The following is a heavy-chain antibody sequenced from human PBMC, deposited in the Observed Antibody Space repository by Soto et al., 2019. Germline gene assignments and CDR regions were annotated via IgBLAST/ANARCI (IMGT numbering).Heavy chain of an antibody. Sequence: PSATLSLTCAFYGGSFSGYYWSWIRQPPGKGLEWIGEINHSGSTNYNPSLKSRVTISVDTSKNQFSLKLSSVTAADTAVYYCARDFLSGSYRNWVQGTLVTV. CDR2: INHSGST. J-gene: IGHJ4*02. CDR1: GGSFSGYY. CDR3: ARDFLSGSYRN. V-gene: IGHV4-34*01. D-gene: IGHD1-26*01.